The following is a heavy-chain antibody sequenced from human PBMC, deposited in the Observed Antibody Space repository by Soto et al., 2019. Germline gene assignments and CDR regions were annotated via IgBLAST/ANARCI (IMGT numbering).Heavy chain of an antibody. V-gene: IGHV1-69*13. CDR3: ARGLIAAAENGMDV. D-gene: IGHD6-13*01. CDR1: GGTISSYA. CDR2: IIPIFGTA. J-gene: IGHJ6*02. Sequence: SVKVSCKASGGTISSYAISWVRQAPGQWLEWMGGIIPIFGTANYAQKFQGRVTITADESTSTAYMELSSLRSEDTAVYYCARGLIAAAENGMDVWGQGTTVTVSS.